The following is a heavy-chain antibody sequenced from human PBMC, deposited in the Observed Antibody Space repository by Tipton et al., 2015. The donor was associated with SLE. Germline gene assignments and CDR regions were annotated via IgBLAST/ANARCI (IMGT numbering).Heavy chain of an antibody. CDR1: GGSISSGSYY. D-gene: IGHD2-15*01. J-gene: IGHJ4*02. Sequence: TLSLTCTVSGGSISSGSYYWSWIRQPAGKGLEWIGYIYHSGSTYYNPSLKSRVTISVDRSKNQFSLKLSSVIAADTAVYYCARSLSGGAYYFDYWGQGTLVTVSS. V-gene: IGHV4-30-2*01. CDR3: ARSLSGGAYYFDY. CDR2: IYHSGST.